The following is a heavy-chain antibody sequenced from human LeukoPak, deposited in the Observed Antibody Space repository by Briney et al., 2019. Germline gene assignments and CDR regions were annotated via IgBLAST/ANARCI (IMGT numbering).Heavy chain of an antibody. V-gene: IGHV1-46*01. Sequence: ASVKVSCKASGYTFTSYYMHWVRQAPGQGLEWMGIINPSGGSTSYAQKFQGRVTMTRDTSPSTVYMELSSLRSEDTAVYCCAREVGYCSGGSCRYYFDYWGQGTLVSVSS. J-gene: IGHJ4*02. CDR2: INPSGGST. CDR1: GYTFTSYY. CDR3: AREVGYCSGGSCRYYFDY. D-gene: IGHD2-15*01.